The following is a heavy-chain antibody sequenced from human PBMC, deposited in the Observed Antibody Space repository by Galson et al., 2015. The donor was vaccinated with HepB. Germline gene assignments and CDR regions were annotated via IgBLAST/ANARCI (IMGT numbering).Heavy chain of an antibody. Sequence: SVKVSCKASGYTFTGYYMHWVRQAPGQGLEWMGRINPNSGGTNYAQKFQGRVTMTRDTSISTAYMELSRLRSDDTAVYYCAREGYYGSGMVALDYWCQGTLVTVSS. D-gene: IGHD3-10*01. J-gene: IGHJ4*02. V-gene: IGHV1-2*06. CDR1: GYTFTGYY. CDR3: AREGYYGSGMVALDY. CDR2: INPNSGGT.